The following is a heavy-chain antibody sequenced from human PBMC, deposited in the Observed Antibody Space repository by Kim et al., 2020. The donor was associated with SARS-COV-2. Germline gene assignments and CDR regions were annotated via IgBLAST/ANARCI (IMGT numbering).Heavy chain of an antibody. Sequence: SETLSLTCTVSGGSVSSGSYYWSWIRQPPGKGLEWIGYIYYSGSTNYNPSLKSRVTISVDTSKNQFSLKLSSVTAADTAVYYCAREGAVGALDYWGQGTLVTVSS. CDR1: GGSVSSGSYY. D-gene: IGHD1-26*01. CDR3: AREGAVGALDY. J-gene: IGHJ4*02. CDR2: IYYSGST. V-gene: IGHV4-61*01.